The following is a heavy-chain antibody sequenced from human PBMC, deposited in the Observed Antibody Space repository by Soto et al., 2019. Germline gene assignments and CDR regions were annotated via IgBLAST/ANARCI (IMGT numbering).Heavy chain of an antibody. J-gene: IGHJ5*02. CDR1: GGSFSGYY. CDR3: ARVLVYYYGSGSLSRFDP. V-gene: IGHV4-34*01. CDR2: INHSGST. D-gene: IGHD3-10*01. Sequence: PSETLSLTCAVYGGSFSGYYWSWIRQPPGKGLEWIGEINHSGSTNYNPSLKSRVTISVDTSKNQFSLKLSSVTAADTAVYYCARVLVYYYGSGSLSRFDPWGQGTLVTVSS.